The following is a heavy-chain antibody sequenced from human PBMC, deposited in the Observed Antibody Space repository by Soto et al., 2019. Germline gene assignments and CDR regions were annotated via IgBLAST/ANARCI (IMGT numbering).Heavy chain of an antibody. CDR2: IYHSGST. D-gene: IGHD6-19*01. CDR3: ARVLSIAVAGLDY. V-gene: IGHV4-4*02. CDR1: GGSISSYTW. Sequence: QVQLQESGPGLVKPSGTLSLTCAVSGGSISSYTWWSWVRQPPGKGLAWIGEIYHSGSTNYNPSLKSRDTISVDKSKIQFSLELSSVTAADTAVYYCARVLSIAVAGLDYWGQGTLVTVSS. J-gene: IGHJ4*02.